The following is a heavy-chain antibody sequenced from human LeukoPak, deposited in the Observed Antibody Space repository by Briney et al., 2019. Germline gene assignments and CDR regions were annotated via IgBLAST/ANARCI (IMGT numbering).Heavy chain of an antibody. CDR3: ATDRLREAATTYYYGMDV. Sequence: ASVKVSCKVSGYTLTELSMHWVRQAPGKGLEWMGGFDPEDGETIYAQKFQGRVTMTEDTSTDTAYMELSSLRSEDTAVYYYATDRLREAATTYYYGMDVWGQGTTVTVSS. J-gene: IGHJ6*02. CDR1: GYTLTELS. V-gene: IGHV1-24*01. D-gene: IGHD2-15*01. CDR2: FDPEDGET.